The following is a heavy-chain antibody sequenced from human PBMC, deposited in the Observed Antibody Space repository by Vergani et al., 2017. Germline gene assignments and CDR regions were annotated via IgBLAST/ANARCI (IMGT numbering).Heavy chain of an antibody. CDR1: GFTFDTYT. J-gene: IGHJ1*01. CDR2: TSSGGGDI. CDR3: TTAWGLYYLHGEYFQY. Sequence: EVQLLESGGGLVQPGGSRRLSCAGAGFTFDTYTMAYVRQAPGKGLEWVATTSSGGGDIFYADSVKGRFTSSRDNSKNTLFLQMNSLKDEDTAVYYCTTAWGLYYLHGEYFQYWGRGTLVSVSS. V-gene: IGHV3-23*01. D-gene: IGHD3-10*01.